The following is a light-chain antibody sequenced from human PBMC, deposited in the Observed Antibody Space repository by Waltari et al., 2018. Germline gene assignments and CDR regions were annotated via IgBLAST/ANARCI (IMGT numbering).Light chain of an antibody. CDR1: QSLLHSNGYNY. J-gene: IGKJ3*01. Sequence: DIAMTQSPLSLPVTPGEPASISCRSSQSLLHSNGYNYLVWYLHKQGQSPQLLIYLGSNRASGVPERFSGSGSGTDFTLKISRMEAEDVGVYYCMQALQTQFTFGPGTKVDIK. V-gene: IGKV2-28*01. CDR3: MQALQTQFT. CDR2: LGS.